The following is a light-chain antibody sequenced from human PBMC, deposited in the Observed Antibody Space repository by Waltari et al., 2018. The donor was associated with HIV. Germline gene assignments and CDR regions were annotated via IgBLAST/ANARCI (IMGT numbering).Light chain of an antibody. CDR3: QQYKSYSLT. CDR2: KTS. J-gene: IGKJ5*01. CDR1: HNVCNW. V-gene: IGKV1-5*03. Sequence: DIQMTQSPSTLSASVGDRVIIPCRSSHNVCNWLDWYQQRQGSAPKVLIYKTSTLQTGVPSRFSGSGSGTEFSLTISCLQPDDFATYYCQQYKSYSLTFGQGTRLEIK.